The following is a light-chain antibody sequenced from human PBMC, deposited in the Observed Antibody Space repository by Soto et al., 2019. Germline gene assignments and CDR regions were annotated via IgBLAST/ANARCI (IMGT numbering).Light chain of an antibody. CDR1: QSVSSSY. CDR2: GAS. J-gene: IGKJ5*01. V-gene: IGKV3-20*01. CDR3: QQCGRSPIS. Sequence: EMVFTQSPDSRSGSACKTPTLSYSASQSVSSSYLAWYQQKPGQAPRLLIYGASSRATGIPDRFSGSGSGTDLHMSISRVEREHFAVYFCQQCGRSPISFGRGTRLEIK.